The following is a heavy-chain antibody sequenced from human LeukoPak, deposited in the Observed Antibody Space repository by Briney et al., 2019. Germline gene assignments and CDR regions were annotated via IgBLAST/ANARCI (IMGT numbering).Heavy chain of an antibody. Sequence: GGSLRLSRAASGFTFSSYAMSWVRQAPGKGLEWVSAISGSGGSTYYADSVKGRFTISRDNSKNTLYLQMNSLRAEDTAVYYCAIARLYYYDSSGYYEGYWGQGTLVTVSS. D-gene: IGHD3-22*01. CDR2: ISGSGGST. J-gene: IGHJ4*02. CDR3: AIARLYYYDSSGYYEGY. CDR1: GFTFSSYA. V-gene: IGHV3-23*01.